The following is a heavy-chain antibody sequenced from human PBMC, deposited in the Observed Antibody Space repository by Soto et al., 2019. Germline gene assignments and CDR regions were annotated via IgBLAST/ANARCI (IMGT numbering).Heavy chain of an antibody. J-gene: IGHJ4*02. D-gene: IGHD3-10*01. Sequence: GGSLRLSCAASGFTFSSYAMHWVRQAPGKGLEWVAVISYDGSNKYYADSVKGRFTISRDNSKNTLYLQMNSLRAEDTAVYYCARDVGEGVYFDYWGQGTLVTVSS. CDR1: GFTFSSYA. V-gene: IGHV3-30-3*01. CDR2: ISYDGSNK. CDR3: ARDVGEGVYFDY.